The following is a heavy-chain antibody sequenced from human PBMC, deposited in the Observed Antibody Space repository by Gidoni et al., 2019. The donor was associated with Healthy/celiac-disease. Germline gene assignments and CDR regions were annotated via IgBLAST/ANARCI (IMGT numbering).Heavy chain of an antibody. V-gene: IGHV4-4*02. J-gene: IGHJ3*02. D-gene: IGHD6-6*01. Sequence: KSRVTISVDKSKNQFSLKLSSVTAADTAVYYCARARLAARPGNAFDIWGQGTMVTVSS. CDR3: ARARLAARPGNAFDI.